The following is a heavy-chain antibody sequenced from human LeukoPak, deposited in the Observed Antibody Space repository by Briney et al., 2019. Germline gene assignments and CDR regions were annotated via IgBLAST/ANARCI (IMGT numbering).Heavy chain of an antibody. D-gene: IGHD6-19*01. Sequence: ASVKVSCKASGYTFSGYYIHWVRQAPGQGLGWMGWINPSSGATRYAQKFQDRVTMSSDTSITTAYMDLSRLRSDDTAVYYCTKDQGIAVAGTDWGQGRMVTVSS. J-gene: IGHJ3*01. V-gene: IGHV1-2*02. CDR3: TKDQGIAVAGTD. CDR2: INPSSGAT. CDR1: GYTFSGYY.